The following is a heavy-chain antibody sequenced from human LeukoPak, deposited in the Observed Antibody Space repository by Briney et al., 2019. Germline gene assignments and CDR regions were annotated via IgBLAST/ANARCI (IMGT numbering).Heavy chain of an antibody. D-gene: IGHD6-19*01. Sequence: GGSLRLSCAASGFTFSSYAMHWVRQAPGKGLEWVAVISYDGSNEYYADSVKGRFTISRDNSKNTLYLQMNSLRAEDTAVYYCARRAPYSSGWIDYWGQGTLVTVSS. J-gene: IGHJ4*02. V-gene: IGHV3-30*04. CDR1: GFTFSSYA. CDR2: ISYDGSNE. CDR3: ARRAPYSSGWIDY.